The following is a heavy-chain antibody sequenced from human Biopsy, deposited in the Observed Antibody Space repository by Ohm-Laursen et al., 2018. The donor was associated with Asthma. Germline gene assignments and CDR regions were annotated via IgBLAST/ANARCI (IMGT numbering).Heavy chain of an antibody. D-gene: IGHD3-22*01. CDR2: ISSSGSTT. CDR3: ARGDSSNWSHYYFDY. V-gene: IGHV3-11*01. Sequence: SLRLSCAASGFSFSDYYMTWMRQAPGKGLEWVSSISSSGSTTYPVESVKGRFTISRDNAQKSLFLQMGSLRAEDTAVYYCARGDSSNWSHYYFDYWGQGTLVIVSS. J-gene: IGHJ4*02. CDR1: GFSFSDYY.